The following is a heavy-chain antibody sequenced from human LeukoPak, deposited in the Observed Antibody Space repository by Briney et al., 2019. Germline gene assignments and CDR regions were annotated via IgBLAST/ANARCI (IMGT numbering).Heavy chain of an antibody. J-gene: IGHJ4*02. D-gene: IGHD6-6*01. CDR3: AGTSIAARLFDY. V-gene: IGHV4-39*01. Sequence: SETLSLTCTVSGGSISSSSYYWGWIRQPPGKGLEWIGSIYYSGSTYYNPSLKSRVTISVDTSKNQFSLKLSSVTAADTAVYYCAGTSIAARLFDYWGQGTLVTVSS. CDR2: IYYSGST. CDR1: GGSISSSSYY.